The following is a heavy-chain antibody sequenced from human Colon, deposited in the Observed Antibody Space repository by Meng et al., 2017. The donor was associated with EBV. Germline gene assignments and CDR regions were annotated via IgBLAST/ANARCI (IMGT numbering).Heavy chain of an antibody. J-gene: IGHJ4*02. V-gene: IGHV4-4*02. Sequence: LHDSGPPLAQPSGTLSLTCAFSRGSIRMTHCCRWVRQPPGTGLEWIGEIYHSGSTNYNPSRKSRVTISEDKSKNQCSLNLSSVTAADTAVYYCARVGQWLPIDYWGQGTLVTVSS. CDR1: RGSIRMTHC. CDR3: ARVGQWLPIDY. CDR2: IYHSGST. D-gene: IGHD6-19*01.